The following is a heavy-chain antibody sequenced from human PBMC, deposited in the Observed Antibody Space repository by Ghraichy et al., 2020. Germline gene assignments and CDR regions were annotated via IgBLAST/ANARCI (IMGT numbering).Heavy chain of an antibody. J-gene: IGHJ5*02. D-gene: IGHD1-26*01. Sequence: GGSLRLSCAASGFTFSSYSMNWVRQAPGKGLEWVSYISSSSSTIYYADSVKGRFTISRDNAKNSLYLQMNSLRDEDTAVYYCAPHTRGEWELPTQGSYNWFDPWGQGTLVTVSS. CDR3: APHTRGEWELPTQGSYNWFDP. CDR1: GFTFSSYS. CDR2: ISSSSSTI. V-gene: IGHV3-48*02.